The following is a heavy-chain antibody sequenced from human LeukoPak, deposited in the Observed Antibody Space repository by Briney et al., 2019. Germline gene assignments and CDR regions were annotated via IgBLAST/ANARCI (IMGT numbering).Heavy chain of an antibody. V-gene: IGHV4-59*01. CDR1: GGSIISYY. Sequence: SETLSLTCPVSGGSIISYYWRWIRQPPGKGLEWIGYIYYSGSTNYNPSLKSRVTISVDTSKNQFSLKLSSVTAADTAVYYCVGEKWLRSSAFDYWGQGTLVTVSS. J-gene: IGHJ4*02. CDR3: VGEKWLRSSAFDY. CDR2: IYYSGST. D-gene: IGHD5-12*01.